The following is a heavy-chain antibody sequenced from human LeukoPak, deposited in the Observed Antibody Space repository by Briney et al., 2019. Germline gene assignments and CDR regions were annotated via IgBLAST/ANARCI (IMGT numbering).Heavy chain of an antibody. CDR2: ISSSSTYI. CDR3: AREGYYDSSGYQNFDY. D-gene: IGHD3-22*01. V-gene: IGHV3-21*01. J-gene: IGHJ4*02. Sequence: KPGGSLRLSCGASGFTFSSYSMNWVRQAPGKGLEWVSSISSSSTYIYYADSVKGRLTISRDNAKNSLYLQMNGLRAEDTAVYYCAREGYYDSSGYQNFDYWGQGTLVTVSS. CDR1: GFTFSSYS.